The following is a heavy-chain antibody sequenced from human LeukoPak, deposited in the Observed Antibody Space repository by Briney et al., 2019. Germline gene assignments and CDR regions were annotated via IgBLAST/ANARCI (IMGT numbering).Heavy chain of an antibody. J-gene: IGHJ4*01. CDR1: GFTFSNSA. CDR3: AKGIYSSGWSYFDY. V-gene: IGHV3-23*01. D-gene: IGHD6-19*01. CDR2: LSGSGITT. Sequence: PGGSLRPSCAASGFTFSNSAMSWVRQAPGKGLEWVLTLSGSGITTYYADSVKGRFTISRDNSKNTLYLQMNSLRAEDTAVYYCAKGIYSSGWSYFDYWGHGTLVTVSS.